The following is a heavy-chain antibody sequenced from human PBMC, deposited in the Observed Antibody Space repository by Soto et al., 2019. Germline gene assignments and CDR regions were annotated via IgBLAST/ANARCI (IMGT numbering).Heavy chain of an antibody. J-gene: IGHJ5*02. D-gene: IGHD2-2*01. V-gene: IGHV4-61*03. CDR3: ARGGYQNWFDP. CDR1: GGSVSSGSYR. CDR2: IYYTGST. Sequence: SETLSLTCTVSGGSVSSGSYRWTWIRQPPGKGLEYIGSIYYTGSTNYNSSLKSRVSISLDAPMNHFSLKMTSVTAADTAVYFCARGGYQNWFDPWGLGTLVTVS.